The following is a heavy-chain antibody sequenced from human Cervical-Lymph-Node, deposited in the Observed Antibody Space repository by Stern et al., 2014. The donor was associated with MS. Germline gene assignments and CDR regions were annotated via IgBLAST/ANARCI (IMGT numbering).Heavy chain of an antibody. CDR3: ARSYSSGWYNYFDY. CDR2: IGTAGDT. D-gene: IGHD6-19*01. Sequence: EMQLVESGGGLVQPGGSLRLSCAASGFTFSSYDMHWVRQATGKGLEWVSAIGTAGDTYYPGSVKGRFTISRENAKNSLYLQMNSLRAGDTAVYYCARSYSSGWYNYFDYWGQGTLVTVSS. J-gene: IGHJ4*02. V-gene: IGHV3-13*01. CDR1: GFTFSSYD.